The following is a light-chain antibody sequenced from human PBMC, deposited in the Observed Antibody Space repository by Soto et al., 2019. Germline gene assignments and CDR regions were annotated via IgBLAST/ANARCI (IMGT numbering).Light chain of an antibody. V-gene: IGKV1D-13*01. CDR2: DAS. CDR1: QGISSA. CDR3: QQFNNYPPFT. J-gene: IGKJ3*01. Sequence: AIQLTQSPSSLSASVGDRVTITCRASQGISSALAWYQQKPGKAPKLLIYDASSLESGVPSRFSGSGSGTDFTLTISSLQPEYFATYDCQQFNNYPPFTFGPGTKVDIK.